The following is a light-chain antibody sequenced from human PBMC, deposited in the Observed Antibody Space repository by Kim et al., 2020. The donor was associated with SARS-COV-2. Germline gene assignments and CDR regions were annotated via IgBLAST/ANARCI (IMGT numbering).Light chain of an antibody. CDR1: QSVSSSY. CDR2: GAS. J-gene: IGKJ1*01. V-gene: IGKV3-20*01. CDR3: QQYGSSPQT. Sequence: SPGERAPLSCRASQSVSSSYLAWYQHKPGQAPRLLIYGASSRATGIPDRFSGSGSGTDFTLTISRLEPEDFAVYYCQQYGSSPQTFGQGTKVDIK.